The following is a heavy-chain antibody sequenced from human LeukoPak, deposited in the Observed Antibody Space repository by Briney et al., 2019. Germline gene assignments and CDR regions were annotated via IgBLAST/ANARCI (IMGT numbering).Heavy chain of an antibody. CDR1: GGSFSGYY. J-gene: IGHJ3*02. Sequence: SETLSLTCAVYGGSFSGYYWSWIRQPPGKGLEWIGEINHSGSTNYNPSLKSRVTISVDTSKNQFSLKLSSVTAADTAVYYCARSHYDYDAFDIWRQGTMVTVSS. CDR2: INHSGST. CDR3: ARSHYDYDAFDI. D-gene: IGHD3-16*01. V-gene: IGHV4-34*01.